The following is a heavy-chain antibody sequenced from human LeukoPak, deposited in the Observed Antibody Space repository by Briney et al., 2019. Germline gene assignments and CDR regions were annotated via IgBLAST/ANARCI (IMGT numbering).Heavy chain of an antibody. D-gene: IGHD3-16*01. V-gene: IGHV3-21*01. CDR3: ARPKGGSTYYFDY. CDR1: GFTLHSYT. J-gene: IGHJ4*02. Sequence: PGGSLRLSCAASGFTLHSYTMNWVRQAPGKGLEWLSSISDSGSSTYTNYEDSVKGRFTVSRDKATNSLFLQMDSLRGEDTAVYYCARPKGGSTYYFDYWGQGTLVTVSS. CDR2: ISDSGSSTYT.